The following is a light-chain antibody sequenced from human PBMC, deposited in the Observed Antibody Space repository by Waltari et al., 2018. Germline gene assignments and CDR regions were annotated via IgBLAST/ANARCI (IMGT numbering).Light chain of an antibody. CDR1: QSITTF. CDR2: ASS. J-gene: IGKJ4*01. V-gene: IGKV1-39*01. Sequence: DIQMTQSPSSLSASVGDRVTITCRASQSITTFLNWYKQRPGKAPKLLIYASSSLQSGVPSRFSGSGSGTDFTLTISSLQPEDFATYYCQQSYSTPSFGGGTKVEI. CDR3: QQSYSTPS.